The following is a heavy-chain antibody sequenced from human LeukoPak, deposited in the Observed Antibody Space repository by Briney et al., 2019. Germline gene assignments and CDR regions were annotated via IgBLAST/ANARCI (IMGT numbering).Heavy chain of an antibody. Sequence: GGALRLSCVASGFTLSDHLMDWVRQAPAKGLEWIGRRRSKSKKYTTEYAASVKGRFSISGDESRNSMFLQLNSLKTEDTAMYYCARDGAEGDDSAFDVWGQGTMVTVSS. CDR1: GFTLSDHL. D-gene: IGHD3-22*01. CDR2: RRSKSKKYTT. V-gene: IGHV3-72*01. CDR3: ARDGAEGDDSAFDV. J-gene: IGHJ3*01.